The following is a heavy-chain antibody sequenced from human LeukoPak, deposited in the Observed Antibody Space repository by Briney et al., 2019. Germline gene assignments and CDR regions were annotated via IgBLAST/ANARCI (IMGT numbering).Heavy chain of an antibody. D-gene: IGHD4-17*01. CDR2: IYIVGNT. V-gene: IGHV3-53*01. J-gene: IGHJ4*02. Sequence: PGGSLRLSCAASGFAMSSNYMSWVRQAPGKGLEWVSVIYIVGNTYYADSVKGRFTISRDNSKNTLYLQMNSLRAGDTAVYYCARGTVTAPDFWGQGTLVTVSS. CDR1: GFAMSSNY. CDR3: ARGTVTAPDF.